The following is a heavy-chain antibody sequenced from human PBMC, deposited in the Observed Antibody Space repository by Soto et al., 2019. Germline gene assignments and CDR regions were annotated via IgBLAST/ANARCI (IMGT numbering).Heavy chain of an antibody. CDR3: AKDRLATSYYFDK. CDR1: GFTFTTFG. CDR2: ITHDGNNK. V-gene: IGHV3-30*18. J-gene: IGHJ4*02. Sequence: GSLRLSCAASGFTFTTFGMHWVRQPPGKGLEWVAVITHDGNNKFYADSVKGRFTISRDNSKNTVYLQMSSLKPEDTGIYFCAKDRLATSYYFDKSGQGLLVTVYS. D-gene: IGHD5-12*01.